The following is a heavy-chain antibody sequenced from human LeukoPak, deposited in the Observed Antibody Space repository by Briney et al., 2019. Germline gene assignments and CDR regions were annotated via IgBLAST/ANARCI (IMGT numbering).Heavy chain of an antibody. V-gene: IGHV1-8*01. D-gene: IGHD3-22*01. CDR2: MNPNSGNT. CDR1: GYTFTSFD. Sequence: ASVKVSCKASGYTFTSFDINWVRQARGQGLEWMGWMNPNSGNTGYAQKFQGRVSMTRNTSIGSAYMELSSLTSDDTAVYYCAVDYDSSGPWGQGTLVTVSS. J-gene: IGHJ5*02. CDR3: AVDYDSSGP.